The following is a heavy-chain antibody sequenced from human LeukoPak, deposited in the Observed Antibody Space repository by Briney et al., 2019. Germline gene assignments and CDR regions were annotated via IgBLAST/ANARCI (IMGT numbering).Heavy chain of an antibody. CDR1: GGSISSYY. D-gene: IGHD3-22*01. Sequence: SETLSLTCTVSGGSISSYYWRWIRQPPGKGLEWIGYIYYSGSTNYNPSLKSRVTISVDTSKNQFSLKLSSVTAADTAVYYCARGGNYYDSSGYYFDYWGQGTLVTVSS. J-gene: IGHJ4*02. CDR2: IYYSGST. CDR3: ARGGNYYDSSGYYFDY. V-gene: IGHV4-59*01.